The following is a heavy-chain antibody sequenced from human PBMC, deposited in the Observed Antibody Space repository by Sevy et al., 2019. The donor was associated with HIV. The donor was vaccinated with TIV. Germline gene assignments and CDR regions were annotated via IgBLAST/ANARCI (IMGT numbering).Heavy chain of an antibody. V-gene: IGHV4-59*13. Sequence: SETLSLTCTVSGGSISSYYWSWIRQPPGKGLEWIGYIYYSGSTNYNPSFKSRVTISVDTSKNQFSLKLSSVTAADTAVYYCARALDCSGGSCLPYYYGMDVWGQGTTVTVSS. CDR2: IYYSGST. J-gene: IGHJ6*02. CDR1: GGSISSYY. CDR3: ARALDCSGGSCLPYYYGMDV. D-gene: IGHD2-15*01.